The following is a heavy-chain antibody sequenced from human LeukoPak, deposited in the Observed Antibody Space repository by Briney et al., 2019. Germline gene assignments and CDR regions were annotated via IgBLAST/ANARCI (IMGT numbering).Heavy chain of an antibody. J-gene: IGHJ4*02. CDR3: AKESVMAFDY. Sequence: GGSLRLSCAASGFTFSSYAMSWVRQAPGEGLEWVSAISGSGGSTYYADSVKGRFTISRDNSKNTLYLQMNSLRAEETGVYYCAKESVMAFDYWGQGTLVTVSS. CDR2: ISGSGGST. V-gene: IGHV3-23*01. D-gene: IGHD3-16*01. CDR1: GFTFSSYA.